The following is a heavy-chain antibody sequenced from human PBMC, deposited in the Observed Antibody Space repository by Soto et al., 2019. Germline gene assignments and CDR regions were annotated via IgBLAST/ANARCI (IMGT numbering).Heavy chain of an antibody. CDR3: ARETMGDAFVI. CDR1: GGSISSYY. D-gene: IGHD2-8*01. CDR2: IYYSGST. J-gene: IGHJ3*02. Sequence: LSLTCTVSGGSISSYYWSWIRQPPGKGLEWIGYIYYSGSTNYDPSLKSRVTISVDTSKNQFSLKLSSVPAADTAVYYCARETMGDAFVIWGPGTMVTVSS. V-gene: IGHV4-59*01.